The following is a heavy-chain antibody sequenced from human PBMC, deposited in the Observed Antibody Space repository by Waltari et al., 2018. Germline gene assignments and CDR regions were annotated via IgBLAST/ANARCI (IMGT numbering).Heavy chain of an antibody. CDR2: IYTSVST. CDR3: ARDSLPYGYFDY. Sequence: QVQLQESGPGLVKPSQTLSLTCTVSGGTSSSGSYYWSWNRQPAGKGLEWIGYIYTSVSTNYNPSLKSRVTISVDTSKNQFSLKLSSVTAADTAVYYCARDSLPYGYFDYWGQGTLVTVSS. V-gene: IGHV4-61*09. CDR1: GGTSSSGSYY. D-gene: IGHD4-17*01. J-gene: IGHJ4*02.